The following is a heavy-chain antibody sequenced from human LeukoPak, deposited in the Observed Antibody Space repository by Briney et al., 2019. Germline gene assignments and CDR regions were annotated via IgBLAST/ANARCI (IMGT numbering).Heavy chain of an antibody. CDR3: ARDPPTTYYDFWSLNDAFDI. D-gene: IGHD3-3*01. CDR2: ISAYNGNT. V-gene: IGHV1-18*01. J-gene: IGHJ3*02. CDR1: GYTFTSYG. Sequence: GASVKVSCKASGYTFTSYGISWVRQAPGQGLEWMGWISAYNGNTNYAQKLQGRVTMTTDTSTSTAYMELRSLRSDDTAVYYCARDPPTTYYDFWSLNDAFDIWGQGTMVTVSS.